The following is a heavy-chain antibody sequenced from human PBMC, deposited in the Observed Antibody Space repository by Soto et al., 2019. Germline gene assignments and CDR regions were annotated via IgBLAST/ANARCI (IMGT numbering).Heavy chain of an antibody. V-gene: IGHV5-51*01. CDR3: ARQKAGYYDGIVYQYYGFDI. CDR1: GYSFMSYW. Sequence: EVQLVQSGPDVKRPGESLRISCKGSGYSFMSYWIGWVRQKPGKGLEWMGIIYPGDSDTKYSPSLQGQVTISADKSIGTAYLQWSSLKASDTAMYYCARQKAGYYDGIVYQYYGFDIWGQGTMVTVSS. CDR2: IYPGDSDT. J-gene: IGHJ3*02. D-gene: IGHD3-22*01.